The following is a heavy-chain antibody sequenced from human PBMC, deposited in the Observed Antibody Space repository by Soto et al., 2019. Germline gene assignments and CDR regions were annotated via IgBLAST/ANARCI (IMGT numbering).Heavy chain of an antibody. CDR1: GFTFSSYA. D-gene: IGHD3-9*01. J-gene: IGHJ4*02. V-gene: IGHV3-23*01. Sequence: GGSLRLSCAASGFTFSSYAMSWVRQAPGKGLEWVSAISGSGGSTYYADSVKGRFIISRDNSKNTLYLQMNSLRAEDTAVYYCAKVTGLVHPRENYYFDYWGQGTLVTVSS. CDR3: AKVTGLVHPRENYYFDY. CDR2: ISGSGGST.